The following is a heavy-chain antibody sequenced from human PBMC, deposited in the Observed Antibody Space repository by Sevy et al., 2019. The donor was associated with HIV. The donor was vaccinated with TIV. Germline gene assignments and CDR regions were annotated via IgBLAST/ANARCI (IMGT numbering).Heavy chain of an antibody. CDR2: IYYSGST. V-gene: IGHV4-59*01. CDR1: GGSINNYY. J-gene: IGHJ4*02. Sequence: SETLSLTCTVSGGSINNYYWSWIRQPPGKGLQWIGYIYYSGSTNYNPSLKSRVTMSVDTSKNQFSLKLSSVTAADTAIYYCARESIATDGDFDYWGQGTLVTVSS. D-gene: IGHD6-13*01. CDR3: ARESIATDGDFDY.